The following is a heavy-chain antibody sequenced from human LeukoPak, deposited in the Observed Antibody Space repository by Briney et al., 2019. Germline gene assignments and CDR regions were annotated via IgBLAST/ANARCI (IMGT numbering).Heavy chain of an antibody. Sequence: GGPLRLSCAASELTSSNYIMNWVRKAPGKGLEWVSSISTSSTYIYYADSVKGRFTISRDNAKNSLYLQMNSLRAEDTAVYYCARICGGDCSRGFDIWGQGAMVTVSS. CDR2: ISTSSTYI. V-gene: IGHV3-21*01. CDR3: ARICGGDCSRGFDI. CDR1: ELTSSNYI. D-gene: IGHD2-21*02. J-gene: IGHJ3*02.